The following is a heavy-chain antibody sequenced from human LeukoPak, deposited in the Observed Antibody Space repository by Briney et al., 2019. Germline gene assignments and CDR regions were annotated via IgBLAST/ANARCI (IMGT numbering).Heavy chain of an antibody. J-gene: IGHJ4*02. V-gene: IGHV4-39*01. CDR3: ARPRHSGYDFGFDY. Sequence: PSETLSLTCTVSGGSISSSSYYWGWIRQPPGKGLEWIGSIYYSGSTYYNPSLKSRVTISVDTSKNQFSLKLSSVTAADTAAYYCARPRHSGYDFGFDYWGQGTLVTVSS. CDR2: IYYSGST. CDR1: GGSISSSSYY. D-gene: IGHD5-12*01.